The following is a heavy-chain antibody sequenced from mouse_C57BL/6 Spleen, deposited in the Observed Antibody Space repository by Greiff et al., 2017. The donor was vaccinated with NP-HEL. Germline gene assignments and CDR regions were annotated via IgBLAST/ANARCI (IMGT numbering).Heavy chain of an antibody. D-gene: IGHD2-2*01. CDR3: ASGGAYGYYYFDY. CDR1: GYAFTNYL. V-gene: IGHV1-54*01. J-gene: IGHJ2*01. Sequence: QVQLQQSGAELVRPGTSVKVSCKASGYAFTNYLIEWVKQRPGQGLEWIGVINPGSGGTNYNEKFKGKATLTADKSSSTAYMQLSSLTSEDSAVYYCASGGAYGYYYFDYWGQGTTLTVSS. CDR2: INPGSGGT.